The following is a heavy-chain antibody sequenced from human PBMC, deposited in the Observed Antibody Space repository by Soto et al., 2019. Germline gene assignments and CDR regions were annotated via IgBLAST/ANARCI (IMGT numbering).Heavy chain of an antibody. CDR1: GFTFSDYY. CDR3: ARAYSDAFDI. Sequence: GGSLRLSCAASGFTFSDYYMTWIRQAPGKGLEWVSYITSSGTGVYYPDSVKGRFTISRDNAKKSLYLQMSSLRAEDTAVYYCARAYSDAFDIWGQGTMVTVSS. D-gene: IGHD2-15*01. J-gene: IGHJ3*02. V-gene: IGHV3-11*01. CDR2: ITSSGTGV.